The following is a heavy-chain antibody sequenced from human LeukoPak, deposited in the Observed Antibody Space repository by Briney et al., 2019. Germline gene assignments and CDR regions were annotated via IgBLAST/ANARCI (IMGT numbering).Heavy chain of an antibody. D-gene: IGHD3/OR15-3a*01. CDR1: GFSISSHW. V-gene: IGHV3-7*01. Sequence: GGSLRLSCAASGFSISSHWMTWVRQAPGKGLEWVGNIKDDGSEKYYVASVKGRFTISRDNAENSVYLHMSSLTDEDTAIYYCARDWRDWGMDVWDQGTTVTVSS. J-gene: IGHJ6*02. CDR2: IKDDGSEK. CDR3: ARDWRDWGMDV.